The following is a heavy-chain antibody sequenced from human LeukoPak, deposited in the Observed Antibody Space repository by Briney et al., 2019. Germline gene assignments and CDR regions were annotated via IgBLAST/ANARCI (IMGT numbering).Heavy chain of an antibody. D-gene: IGHD3-10*01. CDR3: AKVTSGVRGVTLDY. CDR1: GFTFSSYG. V-gene: IGHV3-30*02. Sequence: GGSLRLSCAASGFTFSSYGMHWVRQAPGKGLGWVAFIRYDGSNKYYADSVKGRFTISRDNSKNTLYLQMNSLRAEDTAVYYCAKVTSGVRGVTLDYWGQGTLVTVSS. J-gene: IGHJ4*02. CDR2: IRYDGSNK.